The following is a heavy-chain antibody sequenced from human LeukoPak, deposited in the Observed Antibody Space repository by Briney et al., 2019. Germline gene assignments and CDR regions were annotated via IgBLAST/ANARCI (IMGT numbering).Heavy chain of an antibody. CDR1: RYTFTGYY. CDR2: INPNSGGT. Sequence: ASVKVSCKASRYTFTGYYMHWVRQAPGQGLEWMGWINPNSGGTNYAQKFQGRVTMTRDTSISTAYMELSRLRSDDTAVYYCARVVRARDYGACGYWGQGTLVTVSS. CDR3: ARVVRARDYGACGY. V-gene: IGHV1-2*02. J-gene: IGHJ4*02. D-gene: IGHD4-17*01.